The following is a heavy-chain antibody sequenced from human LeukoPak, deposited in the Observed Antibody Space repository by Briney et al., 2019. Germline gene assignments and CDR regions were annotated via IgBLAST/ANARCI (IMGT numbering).Heavy chain of an antibody. CDR2: INPNSGGT. CDR3: ARSFRDYVWGSYRYTGGYAFDI. Sequence: GASVKASCKASGYTFTGYYMHWVRQAPGQGLEWMGWINPNSGGTNYAQKFQGRVTMTRDTSISTAYMELSRLRSDDTAVYYCARSFRDYVWGSYRYTGGYAFDIWGQGTMVTVSS. V-gene: IGHV1-2*02. CDR1: GYTFTGYY. D-gene: IGHD3-16*02. J-gene: IGHJ3*02.